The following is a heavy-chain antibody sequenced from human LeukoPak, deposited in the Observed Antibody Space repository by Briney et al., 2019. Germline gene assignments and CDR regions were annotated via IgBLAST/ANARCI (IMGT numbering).Heavy chain of an antibody. CDR3: ARTKDIVVVPAATGAFDI. CDR1: GGTFSSYA. CDR2: IIPFFGTA. V-gene: IGHV1-69*05. D-gene: IGHD2-2*01. J-gene: IGHJ3*02. Sequence: ASVKVSCKASGGTFSSYAISWVRQAPGQGLEWMGGIIPFFGTANYAQKFQGRVTITTDESTSTAYMELSSLRSEDTAVYYCARTKDIVVVPAATGAFDIWGQGTMVTVSS.